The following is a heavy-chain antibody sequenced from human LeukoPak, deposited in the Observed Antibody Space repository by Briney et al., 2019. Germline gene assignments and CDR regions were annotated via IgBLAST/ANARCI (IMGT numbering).Heavy chain of an antibody. CDR1: GGSISSSSYY. Sequence: ASETLSLTCTVSGGSISSSSYYWGWIRQPPGKGLEWIGSIYYSGSTYYNPSLKSRVTISVDTSKNQFSLKLSSVTAADTAVYYCARHEEGDAFDIWGQGTMVTV. CDR3: ARHEEGDAFDI. V-gene: IGHV4-39*01. CDR2: IYYSGST. J-gene: IGHJ3*02.